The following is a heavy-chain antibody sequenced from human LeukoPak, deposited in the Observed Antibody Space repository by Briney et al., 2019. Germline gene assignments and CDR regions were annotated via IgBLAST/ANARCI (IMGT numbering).Heavy chain of an antibody. CDR3: GRGPALYCTRGSCWDGVD. D-gene: IGHD2-8*01. V-gene: IGHV3-21*01. J-gene: IGHJ4*02. CDR2: ISSGGSYI. Sequence: GGSLRLSCAASGFTFSDYAMNWVRQAPGKGLEWVSSISSGGSYISYADSVKGRFTVSRDNAKDSLFLQMRSLRDEDTAVYYCGRGPALYCTRGSCWDGVDWGKGTLVRVSS. CDR1: GFTFSDYA.